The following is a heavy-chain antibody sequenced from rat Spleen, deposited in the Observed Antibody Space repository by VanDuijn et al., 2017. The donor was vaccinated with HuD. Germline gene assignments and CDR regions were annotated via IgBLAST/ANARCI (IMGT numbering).Heavy chain of an antibody. CDR1: GFTFNNYW. V-gene: IGHV5-31*01. CDR2: ITHIGGIT. J-gene: IGHJ2*01. Sequence: EVQLVESGGGLVQPGRSLKLSCVASGFTFNNYWMTWIRQAPGKGLEWVATITHIGGITYYSDSVKGRFTISRDNAKSTLYLQMNSLRSEDTATYYCTREDWVPDYWGQGVKVTISS. D-gene: IGHD5-1*01. CDR3: TREDWVPDY.